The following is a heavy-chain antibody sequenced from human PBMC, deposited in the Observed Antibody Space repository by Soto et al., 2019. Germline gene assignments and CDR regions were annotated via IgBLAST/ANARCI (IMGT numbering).Heavy chain of an antibody. CDR1: GYSFTSYW. CDR3: ATRRDGYNSDYYGMDV. CDR2: IDPSESYT. V-gene: IGHV5-10-1*01. D-gene: IGHD5-12*01. J-gene: IGHJ6*02. Sequence: GESLKISCKGSGYSFTSYWISWVRQMPGKGLEWMGRIDPSESYTNYSPSFQGHVTISADKSISTAYLQWSSLKASDTAMYYCATRRDGYNSDYYGMDVWGQGTTVTASS.